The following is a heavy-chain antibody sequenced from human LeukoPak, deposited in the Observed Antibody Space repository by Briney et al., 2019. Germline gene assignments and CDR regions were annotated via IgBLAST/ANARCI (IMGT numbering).Heavy chain of an antibody. CDR2: ISTSSSYI. V-gene: IGHV3-21*06. D-gene: IGHD1-26*01. J-gene: IGHJ6*03. Sequence: GGSLRLSCAASGFIFSSYCMNWVRQAPGKGLEWVSSISTSSSYIYYADSVKGRFTISRDNAKNSLYLQMDSLRVEDTAEYYCARDPYSGNYGAYYYYYMDVWGKGTTVTVSS. CDR1: GFIFSSYC. CDR3: ARDPYSGNYGAYYYYYMDV.